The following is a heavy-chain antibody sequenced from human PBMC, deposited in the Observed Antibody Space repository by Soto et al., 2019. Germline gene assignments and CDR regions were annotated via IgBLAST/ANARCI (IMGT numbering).Heavy chain of an antibody. V-gene: IGHV4-61*01. Sequence: SETLSLTCTVSGGSVSSGSYYWSWIRQPPGKGLEWIGYIYYSGSTNYNPSLKSRVTISVDTSKNQFSLKLSSVTAADTAVYYCARSYDSGDWFDPWGQGTLVTVS. CDR1: GGSVSSGSYY. J-gene: IGHJ5*02. D-gene: IGHD3-22*01. CDR2: IYYSGST. CDR3: ARSYDSGDWFDP.